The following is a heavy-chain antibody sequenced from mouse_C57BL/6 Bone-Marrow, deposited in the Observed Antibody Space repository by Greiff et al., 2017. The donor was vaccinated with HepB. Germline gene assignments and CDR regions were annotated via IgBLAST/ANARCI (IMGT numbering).Heavy chain of an antibody. CDR3: AREEVYTGPRGVDY. Sequence: QVQLQQSGAELVKPGASVKISCKASGYAFSSYWMNWVKQRPGKGLEWIGQIYPGDGETNYNGKFKGKATLTADKSSSTAYMQLSSLTSEDSAVYFCAREEVYTGPRGVDYWGQGTTLTVSS. CDR2: IYPGDGET. J-gene: IGHJ2*01. V-gene: IGHV1-80*01. CDR1: GYAFSSYW. D-gene: IGHD1-3*01.